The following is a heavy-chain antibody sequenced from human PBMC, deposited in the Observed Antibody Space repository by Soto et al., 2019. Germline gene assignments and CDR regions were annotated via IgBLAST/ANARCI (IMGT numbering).Heavy chain of an antibody. D-gene: IGHD6-13*01. Sequence: GGSLRLSCAASGFTFSSYFMTWVRQAPGKGLEWVANIKEDGTEANYVDSVKGRFTISRDNAMKSLFLQMDGLRAEDTAVYYCARGGRGAYSSSWFDCWGQGTLVTVSS. J-gene: IGHJ4*02. CDR2: IKEDGTEA. CDR1: GFTFSSYF. V-gene: IGHV3-7*03. CDR3: ARGGRGAYSSSWFDC.